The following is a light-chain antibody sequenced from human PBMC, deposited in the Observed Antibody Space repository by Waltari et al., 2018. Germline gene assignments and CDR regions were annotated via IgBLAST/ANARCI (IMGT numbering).Light chain of an antibody. CDR2: GAS. CDR1: QNISN. Sequence: EIVMTQSPATLSVSPGERATLSCRASQNISNLAWYQQKAGQAPRLLIYGASTRATGIPARFSGSGSGTEFTLTISSLQSEDSVVYYCQQYYNWPPGTFGQGTKVEIK. J-gene: IGKJ1*01. CDR3: QQYYNWPPGT. V-gene: IGKV3-15*01.